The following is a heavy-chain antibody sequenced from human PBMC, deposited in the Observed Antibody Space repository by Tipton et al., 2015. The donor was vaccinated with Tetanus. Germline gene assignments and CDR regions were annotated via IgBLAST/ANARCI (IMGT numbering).Heavy chain of an antibody. CDR1: GGSISSGGYY. CDR3: ARDQARGARGWNYFDY. CDR2: IYYSGST. Sequence: TLSLTCTVSGGSISSGGYYWTWIRQHPGKGLEWIGDIYYSGSTYYNPSLKSRFSISVDTSNNQFSVNLNSVTDADTAVYYCARDQARGARGWNYFDYWGQGALVTVSS. D-gene: IGHD1-26*01. J-gene: IGHJ4*02. V-gene: IGHV4-31*03.